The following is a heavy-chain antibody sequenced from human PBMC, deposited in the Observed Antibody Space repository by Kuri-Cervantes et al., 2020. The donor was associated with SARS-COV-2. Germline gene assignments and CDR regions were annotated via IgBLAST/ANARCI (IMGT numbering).Heavy chain of an antibody. Sequence: GDSLKISCAASGFTFDDYGMSWVRQAPGKGLEWVSGINWNGGSTGYADSVKGRFTISRDKAKNSLYLQMNSLRAEDTALYYCARDRSQSSENAFDIWGQGTMVTVSS. V-gene: IGHV3-20*04. D-gene: IGHD6-25*01. CDR1: GFTFDDYG. J-gene: IGHJ3*02. CDR3: ARDRSQSSENAFDI. CDR2: INWNGGST.